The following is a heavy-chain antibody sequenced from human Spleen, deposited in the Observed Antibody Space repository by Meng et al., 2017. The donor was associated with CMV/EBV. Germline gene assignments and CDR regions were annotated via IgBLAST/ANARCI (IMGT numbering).Heavy chain of an antibody. Sequence: SGGPFSSYAISWVRQAPGQGLEWMGGIIPIFGTANYAQKFQGRVTITTDESTSTAYMELSSLRSEDTAVYYCARSPSGYDTLPFDYWGQGTLVTVSS. V-gene: IGHV1-69*05. J-gene: IGHJ4*02. D-gene: IGHD5-12*01. CDR3: ARSPSGYDTLPFDY. CDR2: IIPIFGTA. CDR1: GGPFSSYA.